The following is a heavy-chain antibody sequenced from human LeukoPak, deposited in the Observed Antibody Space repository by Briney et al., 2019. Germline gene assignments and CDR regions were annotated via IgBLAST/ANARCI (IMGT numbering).Heavy chain of an antibody. CDR3: ARGNHRIDY. J-gene: IGHJ4*02. V-gene: IGHV3-33*01. CDR1: GFTFSSNG. Sequence: GGSLRLSCAASGFTFSSNGMHWVRQAPGKGLEWVAVIWYDGSNKYYADSVKGRFTISRDNSKNTLYLQMNSLSAEDTAVYYCARGNHRIDYWGQGTLVTVSS. CDR2: IWYDGSNK.